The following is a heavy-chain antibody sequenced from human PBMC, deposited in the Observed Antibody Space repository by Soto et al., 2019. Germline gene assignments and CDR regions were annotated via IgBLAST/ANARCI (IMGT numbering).Heavy chain of an antibody. V-gene: IGHV3-23*01. J-gene: IGHJ3*02. CDR1: GFSFSTYA. CDR3: AHPRGYGVFDAYDI. Sequence: GGSLRLSCAASGFSFSTYAMSWVRQAPGKGLEWVSAISASGDNTFYAKSVTGRFTISRDNYMNALYLQINSLRVEDTAVYYCAHPRGYGVFDAYDIWGQGTMVTVSS. CDR2: ISASGDNT. D-gene: IGHD4-17*01.